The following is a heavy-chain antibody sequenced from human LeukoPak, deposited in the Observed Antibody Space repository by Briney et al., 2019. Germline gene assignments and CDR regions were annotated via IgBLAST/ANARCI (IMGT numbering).Heavy chain of an antibody. CDR1: GYTFTDYA. Sequence: ASVKVSCKASGYTFTDYAIHWVRQAPGQRLEWMGWNNTGNGNTKYSEKFQDRVTLTRDTYASTVYMELSSLRSEDTAVYYCAREYYYDETPDYWGQGTLVTVSS. V-gene: IGHV1-3*04. CDR3: AREYYYDETPDY. CDR2: NNTGNGNT. J-gene: IGHJ4*02. D-gene: IGHD3-22*01.